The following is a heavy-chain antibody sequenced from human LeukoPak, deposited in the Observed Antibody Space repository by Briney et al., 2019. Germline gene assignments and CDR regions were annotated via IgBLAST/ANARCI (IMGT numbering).Heavy chain of an antibody. J-gene: IGHJ4*02. CDR2: IHYSGST. CDR1: AGSISSYY. D-gene: IGHD1-26*01. CDR3: ASFAGATYTFNY. Sequence: SETLSLTCTVSAGSISSYYWSWIRQPPGKGLEWIGYIHYSGSTSYNPSLKSRVTISVDTSKNQFSLKLSSVTAADTAVYYCASFAGATYTFNYWGQGTLVTVSS. V-gene: IGHV4-59*01.